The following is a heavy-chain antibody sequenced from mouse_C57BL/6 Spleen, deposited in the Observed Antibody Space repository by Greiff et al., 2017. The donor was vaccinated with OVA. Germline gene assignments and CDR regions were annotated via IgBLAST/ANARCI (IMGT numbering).Heavy chain of an antibody. J-gene: IGHJ2*01. CDR2: ISSGSSTI. Sequence: EVKVVESGGGLVKPGGSLKLSCAASGFTFSDYGMHWVRQAPEKGLEWVAYISSGSSTIYYADTVKGRFTISRDNAKNTLCMQLTSLRSEDTAMYYCAWQWVTRGRYFGDWGHGATLTVAT. D-gene: IGHD2-2*01. CDR1: GFTFSDYG. CDR3: AWQWVTRGRYFGD. V-gene: IGHV5-17*01.